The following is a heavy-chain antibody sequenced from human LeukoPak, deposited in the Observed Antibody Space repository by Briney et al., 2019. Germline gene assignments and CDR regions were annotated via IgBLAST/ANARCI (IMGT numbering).Heavy chain of an antibody. D-gene: IGHD3-10*01. CDR3: AKGVFGSGSYREYFEQ. V-gene: IGHV3-23*01. J-gene: IGHJ1*01. Sequence: PGGSLRLSCAASGFTISSYAMSWVRQAPGKGLEWVSSFSSGASTDYADSVKGRFTISRDNSKNTLDLQMNSLRVEDTAVYYCAKGVFGSGSYREYFEQWGQGTLVTVSS. CDR2: FSSGAST. CDR1: GFTISSYA.